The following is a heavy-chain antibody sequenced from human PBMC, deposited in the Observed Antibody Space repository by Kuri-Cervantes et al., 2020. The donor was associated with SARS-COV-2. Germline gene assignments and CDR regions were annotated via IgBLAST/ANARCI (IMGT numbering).Heavy chain of an antibody. CDR2: ISYDGSNK. D-gene: IGHD6-19*01. CDR3: AKVAEEDSSGWYPDYYYGMDV. CDR1: GFTFSNYD. Sequence: GESLKISCAASGFTFSNYDMNRVRQAPGKGLEWVAVISYDGSNKYYADSVKGRFTISRDNSKNTLYLQMNSLRAEDTAVYYCAKVAEEDSSGWYPDYYYGMDVWGQGTTVTVSS. J-gene: IGHJ6*02. V-gene: IGHV3-30*18.